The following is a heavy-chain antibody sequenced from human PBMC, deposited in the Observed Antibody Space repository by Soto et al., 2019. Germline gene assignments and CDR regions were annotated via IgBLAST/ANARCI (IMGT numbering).Heavy chain of an antibody. CDR2: INHSGST. J-gene: IGHJ5*02. CDR3: ARGYSSGWYKRGNWFDP. D-gene: IGHD6-19*01. Sequence: SETLSLTCAVYGGSFSGYYWSWIRQPPGKGLEWIGEINHSGSTNYNPSLKSRVTISVDTSKNQFSLKLSSVTAADTAVYYCARGYSSGWYKRGNWFDPWGQGTLVTVSS. CDR1: GGSFSGYY. V-gene: IGHV4-34*01.